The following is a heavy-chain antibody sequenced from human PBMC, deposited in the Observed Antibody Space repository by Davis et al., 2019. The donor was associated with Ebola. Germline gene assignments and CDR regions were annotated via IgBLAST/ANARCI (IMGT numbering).Heavy chain of an antibody. CDR3: AIGRGSSWFHY. CDR1: GFTFSSHW. J-gene: IGHJ4*02. CDR2: IKQDGSEK. V-gene: IGHV3-7*01. Sequence: GGSLRLSCAASGFTFSSHWMNWVRQAPGKGLEWVANIKQDGSEKYYVDSVKGRFTISRDNAKNSLYLQMNSLRDEDTALYYCAIGRGSSWFHYWGRGTLVTVSS. D-gene: IGHD6-13*01.